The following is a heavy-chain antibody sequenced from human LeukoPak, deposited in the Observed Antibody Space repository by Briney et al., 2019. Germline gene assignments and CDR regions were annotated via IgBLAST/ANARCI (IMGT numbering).Heavy chain of an antibody. V-gene: IGHV4-59*11. CDR1: GVSISSHY. J-gene: IGHJ4*02. Sequence: SETLSLTCTVSGVSISSHYWNWLRQPPGKGLEWIGYIYYSGSTNYNPSLKSRVTISLDTSKSQFSLKLSSVTAADTAVYYCAREGSRWVDFDYWGQGTLVTVSS. CDR3: AREGSRWVDFDY. D-gene: IGHD1-26*01. CDR2: IYYSGST.